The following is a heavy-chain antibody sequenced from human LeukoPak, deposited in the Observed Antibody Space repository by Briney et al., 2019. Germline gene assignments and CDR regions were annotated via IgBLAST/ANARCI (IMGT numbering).Heavy chain of an antibody. D-gene: IGHD2-15*01. CDR1: GFTFSSYS. Sequence: GGSLRLSCAASGFTFSSYSMNWVRQAPGKGLEWVSSISSSSSYIYYADSVKGRFTISRDNAKNSLYLQMNSLRAEDTAVYYCARDRAAQKQWYDAFDIWGQGTMVTVSS. V-gene: IGHV3-21*01. J-gene: IGHJ3*02. CDR2: ISSSSSYI. CDR3: ARDRAAQKQWYDAFDI.